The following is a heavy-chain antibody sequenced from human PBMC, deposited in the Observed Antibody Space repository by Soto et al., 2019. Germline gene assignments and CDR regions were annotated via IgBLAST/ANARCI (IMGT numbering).Heavy chain of an antibody. Sequence: EVQLLESGGGFIHPGGSLRLSCAASGFSFSSFAMNWVRQAPGKGLEWVSIISGSADSTFYADSVKGRFTISRDNSKSTLYLQINSLRAEDTAVYYCAKTRGAMIYAISVYGMDVWGQGPTFTVSS. J-gene: IGHJ6*02. D-gene: IGHD2-8*01. CDR3: AKTRGAMIYAISVYGMDV. V-gene: IGHV3-23*01. CDR1: GFSFSSFA. CDR2: ISGSADST.